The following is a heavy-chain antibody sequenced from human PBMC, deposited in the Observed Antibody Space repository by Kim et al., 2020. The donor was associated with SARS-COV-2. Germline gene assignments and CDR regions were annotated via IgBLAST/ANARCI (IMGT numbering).Heavy chain of an antibody. CDR2: ISGSGGST. CDR3: AKVRHYYDSSGYLET. V-gene: IGHV3-23*01. Sequence: GGSLRLSCAASGFTFSSYAMSWVRQAPGKGLEWVSAISGSGGSTYYADSVKGRFTISRDNSKNTLYLQMNSLRAEDTAVYYCAKVRHYYDSSGYLETWGQGTLVTVSS. D-gene: IGHD3-22*01. J-gene: IGHJ4*02. CDR1: GFTFSSYA.